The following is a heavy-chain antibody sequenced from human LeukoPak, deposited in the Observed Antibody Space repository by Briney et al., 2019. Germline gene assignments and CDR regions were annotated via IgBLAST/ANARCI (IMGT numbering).Heavy chain of an antibody. D-gene: IGHD3-10*01. CDR1: GGTFSSYA. CDR2: ISAYNGNT. V-gene: IGHV1-18*01. J-gene: IGHJ4*02. Sequence: ASVKVSCKASGGTFSSYAISWVLQAPGQGLEWMGGISAYNGNTNSARKLQGRVTMTTDTSTSTVYMELRSLRSDDKAVYYCARGDYGSGSYRYFDYWGQGTLVTVSS. CDR3: ARGDYGSGSYRYFDY.